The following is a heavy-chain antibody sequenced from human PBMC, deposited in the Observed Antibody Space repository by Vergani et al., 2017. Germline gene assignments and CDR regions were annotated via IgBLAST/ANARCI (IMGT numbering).Heavy chain of an antibody. J-gene: IGHJ4*02. Sequence: QVQLQESGPGLVKPSETLSLTCTVSGGSISSYYWSWIRQPPGKGLEWIGEINHSGSTNYNPSLKSRVTISVDTSKNQFSLKLRSVTAADTAVYYCARPLGYCSSTSCDYPFDYWGQGTLVTVSS. CDR1: GGSISSYY. V-gene: IGHV4-59*12. CDR2: INHSGST. CDR3: ARPLGYCSSTSCDYPFDY. D-gene: IGHD2-2*01.